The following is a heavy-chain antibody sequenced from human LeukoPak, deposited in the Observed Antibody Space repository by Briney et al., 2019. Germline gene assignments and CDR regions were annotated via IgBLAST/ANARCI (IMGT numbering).Heavy chain of an antibody. J-gene: IGHJ4*02. CDR2: ISSNGGST. D-gene: IGHD2-2*01. CDR1: GFTFSSYA. V-gene: IGHV3-64*01. CDR3: AKFGFCSTTSCPAPY. Sequence: GSLRLSCAASGFTFSSYAMHWVRQAPGKGLEYVSAISSNGGSTYYANSVKGRFTISRDNSKNTLFLQMNSLRAEDTAVYYCAKFGFCSTTSCPAPYWGQGTLVTVSS.